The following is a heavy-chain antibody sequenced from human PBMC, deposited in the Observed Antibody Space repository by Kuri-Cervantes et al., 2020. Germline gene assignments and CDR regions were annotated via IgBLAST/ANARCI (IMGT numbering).Heavy chain of an antibody. J-gene: IGHJ4*02. V-gene: IGHV4-31*02. CDR3: ARVRSVNNFWSGRYFFDS. CDR2: IYYSGST. D-gene: IGHD3-3*01. CDR1: GGSISSGGYY. Sequence: LRLSCTVSGGSISSGGYYWSWIRQHPGKGLEWIGYIYYSGSTYYNPSLKSRVTISVDTSKNQFSLKLSSVTAADTAVYFCARVRSVNNFWSGRYFFDSWGQGTLVTVSS.